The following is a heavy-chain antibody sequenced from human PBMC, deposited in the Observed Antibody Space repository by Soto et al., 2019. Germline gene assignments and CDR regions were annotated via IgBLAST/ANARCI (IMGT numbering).Heavy chain of an antibody. CDR2: IWYDGSNK. D-gene: IGHD3-22*01. CDR3: ARDYYDSSGYSTEDY. V-gene: IGHV3-33*01. CDR1: GFTFSSYG. Sequence: QVQLVESGGGVVQPGRSLRLSCAASGFTFSSYGMHWVRQAPGKGLEWVAVIWYDGSNKYYADSVKGRFTISRDNSKNTLYLQMNSLRAGDTAVYYCARDYYDSSGYSTEDYWGQGTLVTVSS. J-gene: IGHJ4*02.